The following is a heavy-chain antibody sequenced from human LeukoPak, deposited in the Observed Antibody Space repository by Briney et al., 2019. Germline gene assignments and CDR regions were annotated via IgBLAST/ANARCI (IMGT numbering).Heavy chain of an antibody. CDR2: IYSGGST. CDR1: GFTVSSNY. V-gene: IGHV3-53*01. J-gene: IGHJ4*02. CDR3: ASSLRLDNFDY. Sequence: GGSLRLSCAASGFTVSSNYMSWVRQAPGKGLERVSVIYSGGSTYYADSVKGRFTISRDNSKNTLYLQMNSLRAEDTAVYYCASSLRLDNFDYWGQGTLVTVSS. D-gene: IGHD3-9*01.